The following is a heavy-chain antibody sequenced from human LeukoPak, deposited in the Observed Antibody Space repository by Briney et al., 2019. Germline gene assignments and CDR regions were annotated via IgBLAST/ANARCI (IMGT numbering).Heavy chain of an antibody. CDR2: ISYDGSNK. Sequence: GGSLRLSCAASGFTFSGYAMHWVRQAPGKGLEWVAVISYDGSNKYYADSVKGRFTISRDNSKNTLYLQMNSLRAEDTAVYYCARDHGVAGYSYGHHFDYWGQGTLVTVSS. CDR1: GFTFSGYA. J-gene: IGHJ4*02. CDR3: ARDHGVAGYSYGHHFDY. D-gene: IGHD5-18*01. V-gene: IGHV3-30-3*01.